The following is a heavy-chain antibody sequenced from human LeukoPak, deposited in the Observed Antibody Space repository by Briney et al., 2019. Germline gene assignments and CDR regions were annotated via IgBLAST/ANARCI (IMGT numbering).Heavy chain of an antibody. Sequence: GGSLRLFCSASGFTFSRYAMHWVRQAPGKGLEYVSAISSNGGSTYYADSVKGRFTISRDNSKNTLYLQMSSLRAEDTAVYYCVKVGAYNWNDGPFDYWGQGTLVTVSS. CDR1: GFTFSRYA. J-gene: IGHJ4*02. V-gene: IGHV3-64D*09. D-gene: IGHD1-1*01. CDR3: VKVGAYNWNDGPFDY. CDR2: ISSNGGST.